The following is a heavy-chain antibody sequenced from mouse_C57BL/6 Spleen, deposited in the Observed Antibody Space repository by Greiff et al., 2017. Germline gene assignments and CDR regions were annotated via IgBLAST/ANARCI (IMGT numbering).Heavy chain of an antibody. CDR1: GYTFTDHT. CDR3: ARRGSYGSRLYYAMDY. J-gene: IGHJ4*01. D-gene: IGHD1-1*01. CDR2: IYPRDGST. Sequence: SDAELVKPGASVKISCKVSGYTFTDHTIHWMKQRPEQGLEWIGYIYPRDGSTKYNEKFKGKATLTADKSSSTAYMQLNSLTSEDTAVYFCARRGSYGSRLYYAMDYWGQGTSVTVSS. V-gene: IGHV1-78*01.